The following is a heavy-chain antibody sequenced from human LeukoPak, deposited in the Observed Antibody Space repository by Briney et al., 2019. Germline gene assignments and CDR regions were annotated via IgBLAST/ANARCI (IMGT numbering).Heavy chain of an antibody. J-gene: IGHJ4*02. CDR2: IYYSGST. CDR1: GCSISSSY. CDR3: ARGEGYSYGSYFDY. Sequence: QVQLQESGPGLVKPSDTLSLTCTVSGCSISSSYWRWLRQPPGNGLAWVAYIYYSGSTNYNPSLKSRVTISVDTSKNQFSLKLSSVTAADTAVYYCARGEGYSYGSYFDYWGQGTLVTVSS. V-gene: IGHV4-59*01. D-gene: IGHD5-18*01.